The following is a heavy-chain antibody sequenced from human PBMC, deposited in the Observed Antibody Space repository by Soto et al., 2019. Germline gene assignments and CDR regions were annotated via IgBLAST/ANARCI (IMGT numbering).Heavy chain of an antibody. CDR3: ARGVGSLDF. D-gene: IGHD6-13*01. CDR2: LYRDGTT. CDR1: GFTVSTNY. Sequence: SLRLSCAASGFTVSTNYISWVRQAPGKGLEWVSTLYRDGTTYYADSVKGRFTISRDNSKNALFLQMNSLRAEDTAVYYCARGVGSLDFGGQGTLVTVPS. V-gene: IGHV3-53*01. J-gene: IGHJ4*02.